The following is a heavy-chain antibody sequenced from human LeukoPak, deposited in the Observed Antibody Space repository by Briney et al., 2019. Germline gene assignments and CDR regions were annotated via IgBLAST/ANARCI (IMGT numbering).Heavy chain of an antibody. Sequence: GGSLRLSCAASGFIFKKYWMNWVRQVPGKGLECLANIKEDGSETYYADSVKGRFTISRDNSKNTLYLQMNSLRAEDTAVYYCAREGYYDSSGYPVNAFDIWGQGTMVTVSS. V-gene: IGHV3-7*01. CDR1: GFIFKKYW. CDR2: IKEDGSET. D-gene: IGHD3-22*01. CDR3: AREGYYDSSGYPVNAFDI. J-gene: IGHJ3*02.